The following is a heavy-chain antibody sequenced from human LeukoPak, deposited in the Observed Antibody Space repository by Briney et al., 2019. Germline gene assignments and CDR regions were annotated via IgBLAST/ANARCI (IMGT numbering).Heavy chain of an antibody. Sequence: GRSLRLSCAASGFTFSIYGMHWVRQAPGKGLEWVAVIWYDGSNKYYADSVKGRFTISRDNSKNTLYLQMNSLRAEDTAVYYCARDPWYSSSWYMFDYWGQGTLVTVSS. CDR3: ARDPWYSSSWYMFDY. J-gene: IGHJ4*02. V-gene: IGHV3-33*01. D-gene: IGHD6-13*01. CDR1: GFTFSIYG. CDR2: IWYDGSNK.